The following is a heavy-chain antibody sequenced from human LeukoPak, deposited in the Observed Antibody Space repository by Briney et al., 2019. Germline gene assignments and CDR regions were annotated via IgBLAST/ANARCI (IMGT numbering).Heavy chain of an antibody. CDR1: GFTFSSYA. J-gene: IGHJ4*02. V-gene: IGHV3-23*01. D-gene: IGHD5-12*01. Sequence: PGGSLSLXCAASGFTFSSYAMSWVRQAPGKGLEWVSAISGSGGSTYYADSVKGRFTISRDDSKNTLYLQMNSLRAEDTAVYYCANSPWKVPTGYWGQGTLVTVSS. CDR2: ISGSGGST. CDR3: ANSPWKVPTGY.